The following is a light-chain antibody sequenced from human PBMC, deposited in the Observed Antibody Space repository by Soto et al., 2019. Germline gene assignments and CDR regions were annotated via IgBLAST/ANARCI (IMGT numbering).Light chain of an antibody. CDR3: QQYNNWPPFT. Sequence: EIVMTQSPGPLSVSPGERATLSCRASQSVSSSLAWYQQKPGQAPRLLIYGASTRATGIPARFSGSGSGTEFTLTISSLRSEDFAVYYCQQYNNWPPFTFGPGTKVDIK. J-gene: IGKJ3*01. CDR2: GAS. V-gene: IGKV3-15*01. CDR1: QSVSSS.